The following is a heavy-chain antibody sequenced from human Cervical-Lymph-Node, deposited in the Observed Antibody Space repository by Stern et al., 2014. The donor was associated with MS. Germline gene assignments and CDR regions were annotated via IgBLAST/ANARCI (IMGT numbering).Heavy chain of an antibody. J-gene: IGHJ6*02. CDR3: ARDCRLRYFDNYGMDV. Sequence: QVQLVQSGPGLVKPSQTLSLTCTVSGGSISSGSYYWSWIRQPAGKGLEWIGRIYTSGSTNYNPSLKSRVTISVDTSKNHFSLRLSSGTAADTAVYYCARDCRLRYFDNYGMDVWGQGTTVTVSS. CDR2: IYTSGST. D-gene: IGHD3-9*01. V-gene: IGHV4-61*02. CDR1: GGSISSGSYY.